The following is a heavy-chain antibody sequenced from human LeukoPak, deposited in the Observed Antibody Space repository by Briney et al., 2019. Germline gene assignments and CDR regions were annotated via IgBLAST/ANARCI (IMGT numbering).Heavy chain of an antibody. Sequence: PSETLSLTCTVSGGSISSGGYYWSWIRQPPGKGLEWIGYIYHSGSTYYNPSLKSRVTISVDRSKNQFSLKLSSVTAADTAVYYCARGWAVATIWDYWGQGTLVTVSS. CDR2: IYHSGST. D-gene: IGHD5-12*01. CDR1: GGSISSGGYY. J-gene: IGHJ4*02. V-gene: IGHV4-30-2*01. CDR3: ARGWAVATIWDY.